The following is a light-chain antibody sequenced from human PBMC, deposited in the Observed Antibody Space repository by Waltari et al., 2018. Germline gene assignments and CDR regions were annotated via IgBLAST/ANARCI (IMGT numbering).Light chain of an antibody. Sequence: QSALTQPASVSGSPGQSITIPCTGTTSDVGGYNYVSSYQQHPGKAPKLMIYEVSNRPSGVSNRFSGSKSGNTASLTISGLQAEDEADYYCSSYTSSSTVVFGGGTKLTVL. J-gene: IGLJ2*01. V-gene: IGLV2-14*01. CDR2: EVS. CDR3: SSYTSSSTVV. CDR1: TSDVGGYNY.